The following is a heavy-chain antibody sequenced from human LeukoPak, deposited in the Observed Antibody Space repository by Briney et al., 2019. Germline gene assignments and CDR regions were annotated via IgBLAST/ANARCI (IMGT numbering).Heavy chain of an antibody. D-gene: IGHD2-2*01. CDR2: INPSGGST. J-gene: IGHJ1*01. CDR1: GYTFTSYY. V-gene: IGHV1-46*01. Sequence: PGASVKVSCKASGYTFTSYYMHWVRQAPGQGLEWMGIINPSGGSTSYAQKFQGRVTMTRDMSTSTVYMELSGLRSEDTAVYYCARGWCSSTSCREYFQHWGQGTLVTVSS. CDR3: ARGWCSSTSCREYFQH.